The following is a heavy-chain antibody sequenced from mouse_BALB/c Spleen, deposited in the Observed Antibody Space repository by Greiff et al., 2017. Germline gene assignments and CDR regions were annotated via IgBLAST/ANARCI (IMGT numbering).Heavy chain of an antibody. CDR1: GFSLTSYG. D-gene: IGHD1-1*01. V-gene: IGHV2-9*02. Sequence: VKLMESGPGLVAPSQSLSITCTVSGFSLTSYGVHWVRQPPGKGLEWLGVIWAGGSTNYNSALMSRLSISKDNSKSQVILKMNRLQTDDTAMYYCARDRGTVVPNYFDYWGQGTTLTVSS. CDR2: IWAGGST. J-gene: IGHJ2*01. CDR3: ARDRGTVVPNYFDY.